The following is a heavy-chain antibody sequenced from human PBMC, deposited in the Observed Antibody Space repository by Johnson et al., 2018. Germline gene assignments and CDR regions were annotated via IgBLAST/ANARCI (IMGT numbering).Heavy chain of an antibody. CDR2: ISYDGSNK. V-gene: IGHV3-30-3*01. Sequence: VQLVESGGGVVQPGRSXRLSCAASGFTFSSYAMHWVRQAPGKGLEWVAVISYDGSNKYYADSVKGRFTISRDNSKNTLYLQMHSLRAEDTALYYCARLPPSIRDGYNHDAFDLWGQGTMVTVSS. CDR1: GFTFSSYA. D-gene: IGHD5-24*01. CDR3: ARLPPSIRDGYNHDAFDL. J-gene: IGHJ3*01.